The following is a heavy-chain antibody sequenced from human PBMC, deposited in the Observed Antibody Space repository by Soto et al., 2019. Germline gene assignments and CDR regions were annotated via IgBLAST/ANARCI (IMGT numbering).Heavy chain of an antibody. Sequence: PSETLSLTCAVSGGSISSSNWWSWVRQPPGKGLEWIGEIYHSGRILYNPSLKSRVTLSLDASKNQFSLRLSSVTAADTAVYYCARDRMAADATEVAFDFWGQGTMVTVSS. V-gene: IGHV4-4*02. CDR1: GGSISSSNW. CDR2: IYHSGRI. CDR3: ARDRMAADATEVAFDF. J-gene: IGHJ3*01. D-gene: IGHD6-13*01.